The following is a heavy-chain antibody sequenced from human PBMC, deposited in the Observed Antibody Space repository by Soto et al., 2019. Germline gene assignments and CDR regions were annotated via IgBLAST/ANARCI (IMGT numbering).Heavy chain of an antibody. J-gene: IGHJ5*02. D-gene: IGHD3-3*01. Sequence: ASVKVSCKASGYTFSGYYIHWVRQAPGQGLEWMGVINPHGGSTKYAQKFQGRITMTRDTSRSTVYMELSSLWSDDTAIYYCARSSGGNFGIIIEGSNWFDPWGQGTLVTVSS. CDR2: INPHGGST. V-gene: IGHV1-46*01. CDR3: ARSSGGNFGIIIEGSNWFDP. CDR1: GYTFSGYY.